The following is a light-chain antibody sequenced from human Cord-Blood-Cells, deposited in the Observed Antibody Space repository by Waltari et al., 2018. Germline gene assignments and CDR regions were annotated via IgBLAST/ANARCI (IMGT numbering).Light chain of an antibody. CDR1: QSIRSY. CDR2: AAS. J-gene: IGKJ2*03. V-gene: IGKV1-39*01. Sequence: DIQMTQSPSSLSASVGDRVTITCRASQSIRSYLNWYQQKPGKAPKLLIYAASSLQSGVPSRFSGSGSGTDVTLTISSLQPEDFATYDCQQSYSTQDSFGQGTKLEIK. CDR3: QQSYSTQDS.